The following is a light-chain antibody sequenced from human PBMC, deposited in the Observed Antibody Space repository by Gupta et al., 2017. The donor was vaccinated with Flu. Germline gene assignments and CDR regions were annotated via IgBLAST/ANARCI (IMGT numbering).Light chain of an antibody. CDR2: NKSDSDK. Sequence: QAVLTLPASFSAPPGAPASPTCPLRRGINVRTYRIYWYQQKPGSPPQYLPTNKSDSDKQQASGVPRRCSGSKDASTKEVILLISGLQAEDEADYCCTIGHSGTWVFGGGTKLTVL. J-gene: IGLJ3*02. CDR3: TIGHSGTWV. CDR1: RGINVRTYR. V-gene: IGLV5-45*01.